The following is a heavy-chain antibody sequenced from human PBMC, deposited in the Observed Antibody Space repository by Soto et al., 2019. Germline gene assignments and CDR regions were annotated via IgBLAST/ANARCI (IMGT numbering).Heavy chain of an antibody. V-gene: IGHV4-30-4*01. CDR2: IYYSGST. J-gene: IGHJ5*02. Sequence: SETLSLTCTVSGGSISSGDYYWSWIRQPPGKGLEWIGYIYYSGSTYYNPSLKSRVTISVDTSKNQFSLKLSSVTAADTAVYYCARVLTGYSSGWYVPWFDPWGQGTLVTVSS. CDR1: GGSISSGDYY. D-gene: IGHD6-19*01. CDR3: ARVLTGYSSGWYVPWFDP.